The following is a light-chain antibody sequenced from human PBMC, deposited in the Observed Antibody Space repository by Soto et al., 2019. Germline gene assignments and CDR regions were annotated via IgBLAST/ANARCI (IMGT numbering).Light chain of an antibody. Sequence: DIQMTQSPSSLSASVGDRVTITCRASQGISSWLAWYQQKPEKAPKSLIYAASSLQSGVPPRFSGSGSGTEFTLTISSLQSEDFAVYYCHQYNNWPPWTFGQGTKVDI. CDR3: HQYNNWPPWT. J-gene: IGKJ1*01. CDR1: QGISSW. V-gene: IGKV1D-16*01. CDR2: AAS.